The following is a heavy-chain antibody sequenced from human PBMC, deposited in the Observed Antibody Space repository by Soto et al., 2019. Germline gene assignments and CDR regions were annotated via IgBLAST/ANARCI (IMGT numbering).Heavy chain of an antibody. Sequence: ASVKVSCKASGNTFTSYDINWVRQATGHGLEWMGWINPNSGNIGYAQKFQGRVTMTRDTAIRTAYMEVSRLRSDDTAVYYCARGRAAGSYYPPDYWGPATLVTVSS. V-gene: IGHV1-8*01. CDR1: GNTFTSYD. CDR3: ARGRAAGSYYPPDY. CDR2: INPNSGNI. J-gene: IGHJ4*02. D-gene: IGHD3-10*01.